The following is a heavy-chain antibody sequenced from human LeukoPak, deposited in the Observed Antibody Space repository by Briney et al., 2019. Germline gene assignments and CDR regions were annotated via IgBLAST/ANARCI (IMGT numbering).Heavy chain of an antibody. CDR1: SDSINSYY. D-gene: IGHD1-26*01. V-gene: IGHV4-59*01. Sequence: PSETLSLTCTVSSDSINSYYWSWIRQPPGKGLEWIGYIYYSGTTNYNPSLKSRITISTDTSKNQFSLKLSSVTAADTAVYYCARHGASQWELLGAFDIWGQGTMVTVSS. J-gene: IGHJ3*02. CDR2: IYYSGTT. CDR3: ARHGASQWELLGAFDI.